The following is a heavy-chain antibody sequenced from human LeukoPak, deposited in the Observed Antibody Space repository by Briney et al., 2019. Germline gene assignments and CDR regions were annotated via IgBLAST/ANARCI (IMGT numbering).Heavy chain of an antibody. CDR1: GYTFTSYD. D-gene: IGHD6-19*01. Sequence: ASVKVSCKASGYTFTSYDINWVRQATGQGLEWMGWMNPNSGNTGYAQKFQGRVTITRNTSISTAYMELSSLRSEDTAVYYCASDGSGWYDAFDIWGQGTIVTVSS. CDR2: MNPNSGNT. J-gene: IGHJ3*02. CDR3: ASDGSGWYDAFDI. V-gene: IGHV1-8*03.